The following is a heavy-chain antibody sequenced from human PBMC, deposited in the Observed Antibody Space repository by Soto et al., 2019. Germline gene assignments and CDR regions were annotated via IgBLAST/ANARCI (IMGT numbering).Heavy chain of an antibody. J-gene: IGHJ4*02. V-gene: IGHV4-59*01. CDR1: GGSISSYY. CDR3: ARAGVLGATYFDY. D-gene: IGHD5-12*01. CDR2: IYYSGST. Sequence: SETLSLTCTVSGGSISSYYWSWIRQPPGKGLEWIGYIYYSGSTNYNPSLKSRVTISVDTSKNQFSLKLSSVTAADTAVYYCARAGVLGATYFDYWGQGTLVTVSS.